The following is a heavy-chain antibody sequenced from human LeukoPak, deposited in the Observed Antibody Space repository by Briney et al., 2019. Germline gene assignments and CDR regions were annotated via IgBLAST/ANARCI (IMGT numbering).Heavy chain of an antibody. CDR1: GFTFNTHW. D-gene: IGHD6-13*01. V-gene: IGHV3-7*01. Sequence: GGSLRLSCAAFGFTFNTHWMSWVRQAPGKGLEWVANIKEDVSEKYYVDSVKGRFTISRDNAKNSLYLQMNSLRAEDTAVYYCARGPRNSSSYQYFQHWGQGTLVTVSS. J-gene: IGHJ1*01. CDR2: IKEDVSEK. CDR3: ARGPRNSSSYQYFQH.